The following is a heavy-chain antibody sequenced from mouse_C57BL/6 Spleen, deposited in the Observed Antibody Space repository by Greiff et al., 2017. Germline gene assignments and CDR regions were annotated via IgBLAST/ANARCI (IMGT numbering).Heavy chain of an antibody. CDR1: GYSITSGYY. J-gene: IGHJ2*01. Sequence: ESGPGLVKPSQSLSLTCSVTGYSITSGYYWNWIRQFPGNKLEWMGYISYDGSNNYNPSLKNRISITRDTSKNQFFLKLNSVTTEDTATYYCARVGDYGGDYWGQGTTLTVSS. CDR3: ARVGDYGGDY. CDR2: ISYDGSN. D-gene: IGHD2-4*01. V-gene: IGHV3-6*01.